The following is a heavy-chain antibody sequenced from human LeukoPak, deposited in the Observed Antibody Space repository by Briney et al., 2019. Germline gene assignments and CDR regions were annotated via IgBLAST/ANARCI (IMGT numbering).Heavy chain of an antibody. V-gene: IGHV3-74*01. CDR2: INSDGSST. Sequence: PGGSLRLSCAASGFTFSSYWMHWVRQAPGKGLVWVSRINSDGSSTSYADSVKGRFTISRDNAKNTLYLQMNSLRAEDTAVYYCAKDPNSERIDYWGQGTLVTVSS. J-gene: IGHJ4*02. D-gene: IGHD3-10*01. CDR3: AKDPNSERIDY. CDR1: GFTFSSYW.